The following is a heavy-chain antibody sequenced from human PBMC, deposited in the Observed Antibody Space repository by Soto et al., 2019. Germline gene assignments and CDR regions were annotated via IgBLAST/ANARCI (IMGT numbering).Heavy chain of an antibody. CDR2: IVVGSGNT. D-gene: IGHD3-22*01. CDR1: GFTFTSSA. V-gene: IGHV1-58*01. CDR3: AADDYYDSSGYNL. J-gene: IGHJ5*02. Sequence: SVKVSCKASGFTFTSSAVQWVRQARGQRLEWIGWIVVGSGNTNYAQKFQERVTITRDMSTSTAYMELSSRRSEDTAVYYCAADDYYDSSGYNLWGQGTLVTVSS.